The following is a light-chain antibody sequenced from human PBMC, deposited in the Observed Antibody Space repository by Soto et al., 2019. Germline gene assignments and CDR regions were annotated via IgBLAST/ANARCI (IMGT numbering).Light chain of an antibody. V-gene: IGKV3-15*01. J-gene: IGKJ1*01. Sequence: EIVMTQSPATLSVSPGERATLSCRASQSVSSNLAWSQQNPGQAPRPLIYGASTRSTGIPARFSGSGSGPDFSLTIGGLHAQDFAVYFCQEYNNWPPWTFGKGAKVEI. CDR3: QEYNNWPPWT. CDR2: GAS. CDR1: QSVSSN.